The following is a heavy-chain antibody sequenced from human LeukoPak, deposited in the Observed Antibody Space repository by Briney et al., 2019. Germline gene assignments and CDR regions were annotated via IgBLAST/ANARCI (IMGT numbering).Heavy chain of an antibody. V-gene: IGHV3-15*01. CDR1: GFTFSYAW. Sequence: PGGSLRLSCAASGFTFSYAWMIWVRQAPGKGLEWLGRIKSKTDGGTTDYAAPVKGRFTISRDDSKNTLYLQMNSLKTEDTAMYYCTIHLAYCGGDCSSGYWGQGTLVTVSS. CDR3: TIHLAYCGGDCSSGY. CDR2: IKSKTDGGTT. D-gene: IGHD2-21*02. J-gene: IGHJ4*02.